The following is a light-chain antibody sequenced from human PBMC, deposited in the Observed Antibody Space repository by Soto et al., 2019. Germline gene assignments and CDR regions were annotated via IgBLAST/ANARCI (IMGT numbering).Light chain of an antibody. Sequence: DLQLTRSPSTLPASVGDRVTIPCRASQTISSWLAWYQQKPGKAPKLLIYKASTLKSGVPSRFSGSGSGTEFTLTISSLQPDDFATYYCQHYNSYSEAFGQGTKVDIK. J-gene: IGKJ1*01. CDR3: QHYNSYSEA. V-gene: IGKV1-5*03. CDR2: KAS. CDR1: QTISSW.